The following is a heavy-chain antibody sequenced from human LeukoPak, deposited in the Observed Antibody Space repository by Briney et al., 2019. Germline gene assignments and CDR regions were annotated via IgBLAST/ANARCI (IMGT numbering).Heavy chain of an antibody. CDR3: ARVAARARGFDY. D-gene: IGHD6-6*01. CDR2: INPNSGGT. CDR1: GGTFSSYA. Sequence: ASVKVSCKASGGTFSSYAISWVRQAPGQGLEWMGWINPNSGGTNYAQKFQGRVTMTRDTSISTAYMELSRLRSDDTAVYYCARVAARARGFDYWGQGTLVTVSS. J-gene: IGHJ4*02. V-gene: IGHV1-2*02.